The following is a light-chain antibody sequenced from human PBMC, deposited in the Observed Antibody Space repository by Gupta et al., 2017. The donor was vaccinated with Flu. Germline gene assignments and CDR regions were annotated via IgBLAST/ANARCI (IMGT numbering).Light chain of an antibody. V-gene: IGKV4-1*01. CDR3: QQYLTSPWT. Sequence: MTPSPDSLAVSLGERATINCKSSRSVLYTSNNTNYLAWLQQKPGQPPKVLIYWASTRESGVPDRFSGSGSGTDFTLTISGLQAEDVAVYYCQQYLTSPWTFGQGTKVEIK. CDR2: WAS. CDR1: RSVLYTSNNTNY. J-gene: IGKJ1*01.